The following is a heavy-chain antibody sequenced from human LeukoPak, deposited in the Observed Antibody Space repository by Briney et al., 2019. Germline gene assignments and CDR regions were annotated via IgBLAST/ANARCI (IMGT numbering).Heavy chain of an antibody. CDR3: ARGGSYQPGGFDI. D-gene: IGHD1-26*01. V-gene: IGHV3-21*01. J-gene: IGHJ3*02. CDR1: GFTFSSYW. CDR2: ISSSSSHI. Sequence: GGSLRLSCAASGFTFSSYWMHWVRQAPGKGLECVSSISSSSSHIYYGVSVRGRFTISRDNAKNSLYLQMDSLGAEDTAVYYCARGGSYQPGGFDIWGQGTMVTVSS.